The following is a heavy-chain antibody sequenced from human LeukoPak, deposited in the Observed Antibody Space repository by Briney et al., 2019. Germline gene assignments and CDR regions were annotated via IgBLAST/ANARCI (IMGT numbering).Heavy chain of an antibody. CDR3: ARAGTTGTTYYGMDV. J-gene: IGHJ6*04. CDR2: IIPIFGTA. CDR1: GGTFSSYA. Sequence: SVKVSCKASGGTFSSYAISWVRQAPGQGLEWMGGIIPIFGTANYAQKFQGRVTITADKSTSTAHMELSSLRSEDTAVYYCARAGTTGTTYYGMDVWGKGTTVTVSS. V-gene: IGHV1-69*06. D-gene: IGHD1-1*01.